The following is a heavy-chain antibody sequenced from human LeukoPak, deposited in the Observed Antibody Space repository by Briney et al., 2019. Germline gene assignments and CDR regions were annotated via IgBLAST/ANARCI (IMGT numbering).Heavy chain of an antibody. Sequence: GGSLRLSCAASGFTFSTYWMSWVRQAPGKGLEWVANIEQHGSQENYVDSIKGRFAISRDNAKNSVFLQMDSLRVEDTAVYFCATVPLRGGPFNIWGQGTLVTVSS. CDR1: GFTFSTYW. CDR3: ATVPLRGGPFNI. V-gene: IGHV3-7*01. CDR2: IEQHGSQE. J-gene: IGHJ3*02.